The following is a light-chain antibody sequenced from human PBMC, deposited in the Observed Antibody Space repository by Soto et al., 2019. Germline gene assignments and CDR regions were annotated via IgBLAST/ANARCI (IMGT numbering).Light chain of an antibody. CDR3: SSYTSSNTYV. CDR1: SSDVGDYNY. J-gene: IGLJ1*01. Sequence: QSVLTQPASVSGSPGQSITISCTGTSSDVGDYNYVSWYQQHPGKAPKLMIYEVNNRPSGVSNRFSGSKSGNTASLTISGLQAEDEADYYCSSYTSSNTYVFGTGTKVTVL. V-gene: IGLV2-14*01. CDR2: EVN.